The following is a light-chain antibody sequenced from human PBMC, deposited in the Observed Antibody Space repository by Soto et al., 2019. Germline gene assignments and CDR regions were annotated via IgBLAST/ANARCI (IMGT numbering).Light chain of an antibody. CDR1: QAVNSW. V-gene: IGKV1-5*03. CDR3: QQYYAYSYT. J-gene: IGKJ2*01. CDR2: RAA. Sequence: IQMTQSPSTVSASVGDRVTITCRAMQAVNSWVAWYQHKSGKAPKLLIYRAATLENGVPSRFSGSGSETEFTLTISGLQPDDSGTYYCQQYYAYSYTFGQGTKVEIK.